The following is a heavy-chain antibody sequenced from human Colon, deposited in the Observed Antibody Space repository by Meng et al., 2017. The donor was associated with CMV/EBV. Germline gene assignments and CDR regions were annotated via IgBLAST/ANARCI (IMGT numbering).Heavy chain of an antibody. J-gene: IGHJ4*02. D-gene: IGHD6-19*01. CDR1: GFTFSSYG. CDR2: ISRSGTSI. CDR3: ATLTSSDWYVDY. V-gene: IGHV3-48*04. Sequence: GESLKISCAASGFTFSSYGMHWVRQAPGKGLEWVSFISRSGTSIYYADSVKGRFTFSRDNAKNSLYLQMNSLRAEDTAVYYCATLTSSDWYVDYWGQGTLVTVSS.